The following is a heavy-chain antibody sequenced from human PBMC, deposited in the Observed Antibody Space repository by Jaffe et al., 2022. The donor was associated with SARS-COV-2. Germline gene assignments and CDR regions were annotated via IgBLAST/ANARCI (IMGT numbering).Heavy chain of an antibody. V-gene: IGHV1-3*01. J-gene: IGHJ4*02. Sequence: QVQLVQSGAEVRKPGASVKVSCRSSEYSLSTYSIHWVRQAPGQRLEWMGWINAGNGNTKYSQQFQGRVTLTRDTSASTAYMELSSLRSEDSAVYYCARGTLLTYDTSGYYYVMSYWGQGTLVTVSS. CDR1: EYSLSTYS. D-gene: IGHD3-22*01. CDR3: ARGTLLTYDTSGYYYVMSY. CDR2: INAGNGNT.